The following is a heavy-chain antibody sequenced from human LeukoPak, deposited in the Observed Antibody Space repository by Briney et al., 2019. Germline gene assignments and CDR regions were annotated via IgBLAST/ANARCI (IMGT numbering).Heavy chain of an antibody. CDR1: GFTFSSYA. Sequence: GGSLRLSCAASGFTFSSYAMHWVRQAPGKGLEWVAVISYDGGNKYYADSVKGRFTISRDNSKNTLYLQMNGLRAEDTAVYYCARDLGYCSGGSCYIGFFDYWGQGTLVTVSS. D-gene: IGHD2-15*01. J-gene: IGHJ4*02. CDR3: ARDLGYCSGGSCYIGFFDY. V-gene: IGHV3-30*04. CDR2: ISYDGGNK.